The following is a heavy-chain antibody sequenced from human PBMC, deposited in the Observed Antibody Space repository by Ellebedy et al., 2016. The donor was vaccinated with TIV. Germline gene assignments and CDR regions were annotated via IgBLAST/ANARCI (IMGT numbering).Heavy chain of an antibody. J-gene: IGHJ4*02. V-gene: IGHV3-23*01. D-gene: IGHD2-2*01. CDR2: INLSGAII. CDR1: GLTFSTFA. Sequence: GESLKISCAASGLTFSTFAMHWVRQAPGKGLEWVSSINLSGAIIYYADSVKGRFTVSRDNSKNTLYLQMNSLRAEDTAVYYCARSGKGSGYCTSNSCYYDYWGQGTLVTVSS. CDR3: ARSGKGSGYCTSNSCYYDY.